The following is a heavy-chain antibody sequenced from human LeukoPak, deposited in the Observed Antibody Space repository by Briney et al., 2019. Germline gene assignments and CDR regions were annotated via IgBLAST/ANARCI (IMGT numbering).Heavy chain of an antibody. D-gene: IGHD3-3*01. CDR2: VSGDGSSSSVTT. V-gene: IGHV3-23*01. CDR3: AKDKFGGSDAPFDD. Sequence: GGSLRLSCAASGFTFTSFGMSWVRQTPGKGLEWVSAVSGDGSSSSVTTYYADSVRGRFTISRDNSKNTLYLQMNRLTAEDTAVYYCAKDKFGGSDAPFDDWGQGTLVTVS. J-gene: IGHJ4*02. CDR1: GFTFTSFG.